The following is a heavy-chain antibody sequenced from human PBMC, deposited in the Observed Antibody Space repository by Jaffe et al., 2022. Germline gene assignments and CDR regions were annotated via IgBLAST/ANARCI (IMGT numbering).Heavy chain of an antibody. CDR2: IYYSGST. D-gene: IGHD2-15*01. CDR1: GGSVSSGSYY. Sequence: QVQLQESGPGLVKPSETLSLTCTVSGGSVSSGSYYWSWIRQPPGKGLEWIGYIYYSGSTNYNPSLKSRVTISVDTSKNQFSLKLSSVTAADTAVYYCARRLGYCSGGSCYSEAAFDIWGQGTMVTVSS. CDR3: ARRLGYCSGGSCYSEAAFDI. J-gene: IGHJ3*02. V-gene: IGHV4-61*01.